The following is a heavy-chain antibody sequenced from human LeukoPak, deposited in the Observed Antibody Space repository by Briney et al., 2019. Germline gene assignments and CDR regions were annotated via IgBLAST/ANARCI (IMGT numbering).Heavy chain of an antibody. CDR3: ASLYSNHYYYYYGMDV. Sequence: SETLSLTCAVYGGSFSGYYWSWIRQPPGKGLEWIGEINHSGSTNSNPSLKSRVTISVDTSKNQFSLKLSSVTAADTAVYYCASLYSNHYYYYYGMDVWGQGTTVTVSS. CDR1: GGSFSGYY. V-gene: IGHV4-34*01. J-gene: IGHJ6*02. CDR2: INHSGST. D-gene: IGHD2-21*01.